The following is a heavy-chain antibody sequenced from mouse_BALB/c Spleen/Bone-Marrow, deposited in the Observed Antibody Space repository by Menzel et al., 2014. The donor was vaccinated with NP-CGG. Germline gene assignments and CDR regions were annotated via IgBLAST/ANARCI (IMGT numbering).Heavy chain of an antibody. V-gene: IGHV10-1*01. CDR2: ISSKSTNYTT. CDR3: VRQDYDYPMDY. J-gene: IGHJ4*01. D-gene: IGHD2-4*01. Sequence: EVMLVESGGGLVQPKGSLKLSCAASGFTFNIYAMNWVRQAPRKGLEWVARISSKSTNYTTCYADSVKDRFTISSDDSQSMLYLQMNGLKTEDTAIYYCVRQDYDYPMDYWGQGTSVTVSS. CDR1: GFTFNIYA.